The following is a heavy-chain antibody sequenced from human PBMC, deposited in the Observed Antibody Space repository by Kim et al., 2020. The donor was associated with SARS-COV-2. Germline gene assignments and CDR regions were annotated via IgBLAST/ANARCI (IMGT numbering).Heavy chain of an antibody. CDR3: AREEWGRESAKDY. CDR2: IIPIFGTA. V-gene: IGHV1-69*13. J-gene: IGHJ4*02. Sequence: SVKVSCKASGGTFSSYAISWVRQAPGQGLEWMGGIIPIFGTANYAQKFQGRVTITADESTSTAYMELSSLRSEDTAVYYCAREEWGRESAKDYWGQGTLVTVSS. CDR1: GGTFSSYA. D-gene: IGHD3-3*01.